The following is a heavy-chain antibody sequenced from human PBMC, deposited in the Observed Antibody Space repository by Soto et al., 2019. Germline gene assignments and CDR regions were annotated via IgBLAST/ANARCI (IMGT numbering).Heavy chain of an antibody. J-gene: IGHJ5*02. Sequence: GGSLRLSCAAAGFTFSGYGMHWVRQAPGKGLEWVAVISYDGSNKYYADSVKGRFTISRDNSKNTLYLQMNSLRAEDTAVYYCAKGRHYYDSSGYYFSLNWFDPWGQGTLVTVSS. CDR3: AKGRHYYDSSGYYFSLNWFDP. D-gene: IGHD3-22*01. CDR1: GFTFSGYG. V-gene: IGHV3-30*18. CDR2: ISYDGSNK.